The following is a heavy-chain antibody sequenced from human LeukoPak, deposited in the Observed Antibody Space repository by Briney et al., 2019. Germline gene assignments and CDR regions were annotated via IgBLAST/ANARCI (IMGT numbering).Heavy chain of an antibody. Sequence: GGSLRLSCAASGFTVSSNYMSWVRQAPGKGLEWVSVIYSGGSTYYADSVKGRFTISRDNAKNSLYLQMNSLRAEDTAVYYCARASLSVVPAAIHFDYWGQGTLVTVSS. CDR2: IYSGGST. V-gene: IGHV3-53*01. CDR1: GFTVSSNY. D-gene: IGHD2-2*01. J-gene: IGHJ4*02. CDR3: ARASLSVVPAAIHFDY.